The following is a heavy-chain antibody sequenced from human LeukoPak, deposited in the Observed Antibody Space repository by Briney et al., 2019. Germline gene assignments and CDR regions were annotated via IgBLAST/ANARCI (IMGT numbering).Heavy chain of an antibody. CDR1: GGSISSGSYY. CDR3: ARRPVGDFWSGYEFDP. D-gene: IGHD3-3*01. CDR2: IYTSGST. Sequence: SETLSLTCTVSGGSISSGSYYWSWIRQPAGKGLEWIGRIYTSGSTNYNPSLKSRVTISVDTSKNQFSLKLSSVTAADTAVYYCARRPVGDFWSGYEFDPWGQGTLVTVSS. J-gene: IGHJ5*02. V-gene: IGHV4-61*02.